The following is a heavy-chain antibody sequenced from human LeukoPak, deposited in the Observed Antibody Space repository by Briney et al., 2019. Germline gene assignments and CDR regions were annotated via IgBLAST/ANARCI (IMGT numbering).Heavy chain of an antibody. CDR2: IDSAGNSA. D-gene: IGHD5-24*01. CDR3: ARDVWGDRDGFFDN. V-gene: IGHV3-74*01. J-gene: IGHJ4*02. Sequence: GGSLRLSCAASGFSFTSYWMHWVRQVPGQGLMWVARIDSAGNSASYGGSVQGRFTISRDNAKNTLSLQMSSLRVEDTGIYYCARDVWGDRDGFFDNWGQGTLVTVAS. CDR1: GFSFTSYW.